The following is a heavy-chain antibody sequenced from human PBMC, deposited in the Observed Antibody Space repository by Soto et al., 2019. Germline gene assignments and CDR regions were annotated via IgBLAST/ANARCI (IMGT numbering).Heavy chain of an antibody. CDR1: GFTFSNYA. D-gene: IGHD5-12*01. CDR2: TSGSGDST. J-gene: IGHJ2*01. CDR3: ARGGYDDDVTWYFAL. V-gene: IGHV3-23*01. Sequence: PGGSLRLSCAASGFTFSNYAMSWVRQAPGKGLEWVSATSGSGDSTYYADSVKGRFTISRDNSRNTLSLLMNSLKADDTAVYYCARGGYDDDVTWYFALRGRGTLVTVSS.